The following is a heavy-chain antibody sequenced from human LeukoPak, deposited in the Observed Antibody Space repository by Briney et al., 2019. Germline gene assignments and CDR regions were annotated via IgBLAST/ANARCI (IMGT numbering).Heavy chain of an antibody. Sequence: SETLSLTCNVPGGSISTTTDNWAWIRQPPGKGLEWIGSIYYSGSTYYNPSLKSRVTISVDTSKNQFSLKLSSVTAADTAVYYCTRGYFDSSGHNSYAPWGQGTLVTVSS. V-gene: IGHV4-39*07. J-gene: IGHJ5*02. D-gene: IGHD3-22*01. CDR1: GGSISTTTDN. CDR3: TRGYFDSSGHNSYAP. CDR2: IYYSGST.